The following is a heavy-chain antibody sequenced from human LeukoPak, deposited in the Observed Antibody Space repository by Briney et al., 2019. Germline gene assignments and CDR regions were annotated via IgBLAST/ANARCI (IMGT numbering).Heavy chain of an antibody. Sequence: ASVKVSCKTSGYTFTAHYIHWVRQAPGQGLGWMGLIDPNSGGTNYAQKFLGSVTMTGDTSINTAFMEIRRLRSDDTAIYYCARGRGTTMVRGVITNYFDLWGRGSLVTVSS. CDR1: GYTFTAHY. D-gene: IGHD3-10*01. CDR2: IDPNSGGT. CDR3: ARGRGTTMVRGVITNYFDL. V-gene: IGHV1-2*02. J-gene: IGHJ2*01.